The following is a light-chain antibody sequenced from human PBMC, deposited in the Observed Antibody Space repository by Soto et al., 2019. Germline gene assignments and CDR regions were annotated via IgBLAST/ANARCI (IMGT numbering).Light chain of an antibody. J-gene: IGKJ4*01. Sequence: EIVLTQSPGTLSLSPGERATLSCRASQSVSSSYLAWYQQKPGQAPRLLIYGASSRATGIPDRFSGSGSGTDVTLTISRREPEDLAVYYCQQYGSSPRLTFGGGTEVEIK. V-gene: IGKV3-20*01. CDR3: QQYGSSPRLT. CDR2: GAS. CDR1: QSVSSSY.